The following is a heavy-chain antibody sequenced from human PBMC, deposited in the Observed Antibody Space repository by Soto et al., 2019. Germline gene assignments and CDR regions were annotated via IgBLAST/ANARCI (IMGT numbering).Heavy chain of an antibody. CDR2: INAGNGNT. Sequence: ASVKVSCKASGYTFTSYSMHWVRQAPGQRLEWMGWINAGNGNTKYSQKFQGRVTITRDTSASTAYMELSSLRSEDTAVYYCAVLRFLEGDRSYPCTYGMDVWGQGTTVTVSS. CDR1: GYTFTSYS. V-gene: IGHV1-3*01. J-gene: IGHJ6*02. CDR3: AVLRFLEGDRSYPCTYGMDV. D-gene: IGHD3-3*01.